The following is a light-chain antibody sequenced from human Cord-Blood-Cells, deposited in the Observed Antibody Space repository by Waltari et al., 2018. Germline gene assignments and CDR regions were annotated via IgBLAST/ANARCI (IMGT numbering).Light chain of an antibody. CDR2: TLC. CDR3: MQRIEFPSALT. Sequence: DIVMTQTPLSLPVTPGEPASIPCRSRQSLLDSDDANTDLDWYLEKPGQSPQLLIYTLCYRASGGPDRCSGSGSGTDFTLKISRVEAEDVGVYYCMQRIEFPSALTFGGGTKVEIK. CDR1: QSLLDSDDANTD. V-gene: IGKV2-40*01. J-gene: IGKJ4*01.